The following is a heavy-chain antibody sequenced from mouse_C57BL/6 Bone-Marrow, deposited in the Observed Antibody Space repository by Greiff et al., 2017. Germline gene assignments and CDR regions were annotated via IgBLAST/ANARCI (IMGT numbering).Heavy chain of an antibody. Sequence: VQLQQPGAELVMPGASVKLSCKASGYTFTSYWMHWVKQRPGQGLEWIGEIDPSDSYTNYNQKFKGKSTLTVDKSSSTAYMQLSRLTSEDSAVYYGASGDYYGSSPRAMDYWGQGTSVTVSS. CDR2: IDPSDSYT. J-gene: IGHJ4*01. V-gene: IGHV1-69*01. CDR1: GYTFTSYW. D-gene: IGHD1-1*01. CDR3: ASGDYYGSSPRAMDY.